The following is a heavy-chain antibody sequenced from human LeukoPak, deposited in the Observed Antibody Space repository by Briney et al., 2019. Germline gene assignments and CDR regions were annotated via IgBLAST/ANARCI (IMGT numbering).Heavy chain of an antibody. D-gene: IGHD2-8*01. Sequence: GASVKVSCKDSGGTFRSYAISWVRPAPGQGLEWMGRIIPIFGTANYAQKFQGRVTITTDESTSTANMELSSLRSEDTAVYYCAREESYATGVLYWSQGTRVTVSS. V-gene: IGHV1-69*05. CDR2: IIPIFGTA. CDR3: AREESYATGVLY. CDR1: GGTFRSYA. J-gene: IGHJ4*02.